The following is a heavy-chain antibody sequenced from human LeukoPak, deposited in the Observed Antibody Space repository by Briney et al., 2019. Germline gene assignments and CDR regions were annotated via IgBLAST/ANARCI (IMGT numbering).Heavy chain of an antibody. V-gene: IGHV4-59*01. D-gene: IGHD5-18*01. CDR2: IYYSGST. CDR1: SGSISSYY. J-gene: IGHJ4*02. CDR3: ARDPSPDTAIVFDY. Sequence: SETLSLTCTVSSGSISSYYWSWIRQPPGKGLEWIGYIYYSGSTNHNPSLKSRVTISVDTSKNQFSLKLSSVTAADTAVYYCARDPSPDTAIVFDYWGQGTLVTVSS.